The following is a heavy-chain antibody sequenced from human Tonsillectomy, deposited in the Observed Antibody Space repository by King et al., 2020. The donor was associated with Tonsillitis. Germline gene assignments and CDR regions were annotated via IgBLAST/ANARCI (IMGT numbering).Heavy chain of an antibody. D-gene: IGHD1-7*01. J-gene: IGHJ6*02. Sequence: VQLVESGGGVVRPGGSLRLSCAASGFTFDDYGMSWVRQAPGKGLEWVSGINWIGGSTGYADSVKGGFTISRDNAKNSLYLQMSSLRAEDTALYHCAWDLVYNWNYSPPVLLHPGMDVWGQGTTVTVSS. CDR2: INWIGGST. CDR1: GFTFDDYG. V-gene: IGHV3-20*01. CDR3: AWDLVYNWNYSPPVLLHPGMDV.